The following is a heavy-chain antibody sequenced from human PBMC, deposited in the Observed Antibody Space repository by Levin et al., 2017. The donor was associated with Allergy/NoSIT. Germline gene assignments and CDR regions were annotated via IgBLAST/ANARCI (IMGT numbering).Heavy chain of an antibody. D-gene: IGHD5-18*01. CDR1: GYTFTGYY. CDR3: ARGYSYGFYLFGYFDL. V-gene: IGHV1-2*02. CDR2: INPNSGGT. J-gene: IGHJ2*01. Sequence: ASVKVSCKASGYTFTGYYMHWVRQAPGQGLEWMGWINPNSGGTNYAQKFQGRVTMTRDTSISTAYMELSRLRSDDTAVYYCARGYSYGFYLFGYFDLWGRGTLVTVSS.